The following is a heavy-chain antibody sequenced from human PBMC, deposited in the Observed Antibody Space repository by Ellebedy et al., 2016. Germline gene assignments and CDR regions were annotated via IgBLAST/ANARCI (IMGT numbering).Heavy chain of an antibody. J-gene: IGHJ3*02. CDR1: GGSISSGGYS. Sequence: SETLSLXXAVSGGSISSGGYSWSWIRQPPGKGLEWIGYIYHSGSTYYNPSLKSRVTISVDRSKNQFSLKLSSVTAADTAVYYCARDGDYGDAFDIWGQGTMVTVSS. CDR2: IYHSGST. V-gene: IGHV4-30-2*01. CDR3: ARDGDYGDAFDI. D-gene: IGHD4/OR15-4a*01.